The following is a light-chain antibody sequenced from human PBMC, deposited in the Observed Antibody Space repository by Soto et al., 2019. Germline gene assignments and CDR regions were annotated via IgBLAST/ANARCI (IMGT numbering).Light chain of an antibody. V-gene: IGKV2-28*01. CDR2: LGS. CDR1: QSPLRSNGYNY. Sequence: DIVMTQSPLSLSVTPGESPPISCRSTQSPLRSNGYNYLDWYLQKPGQSPQVLTNLGSNRPSGVPDRFSGSGSGTDFTLKISRVEAEDVGVYYCMQAKQAPRTFGQGTKVEIK. CDR3: MQAKQAPRT. J-gene: IGKJ1*01.